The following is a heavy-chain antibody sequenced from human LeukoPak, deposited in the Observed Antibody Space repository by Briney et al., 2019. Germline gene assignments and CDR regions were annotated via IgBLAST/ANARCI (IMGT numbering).Heavy chain of an antibody. CDR3: SRHGIAVSNFDY. CDR1: GYXFTNYW. Sequence: GESLKISCNGSGYXFTNYWISWVRQMPGKGLEWMGRIDPSDSYTNYSPSFKGHVTISADKSISTAYLQWSSLKASDTAIYYCSRHGIAVSNFDYWGQGALVTVSS. V-gene: IGHV5-10-1*01. J-gene: IGHJ4*02. D-gene: IGHD6-19*01. CDR2: IDPSDSYT.